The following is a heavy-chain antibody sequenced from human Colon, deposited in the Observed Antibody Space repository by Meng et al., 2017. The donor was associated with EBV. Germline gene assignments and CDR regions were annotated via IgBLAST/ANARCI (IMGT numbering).Heavy chain of an antibody. V-gene: IGHV4-4*02. CDR2: IHHSGFS. CDR3: AIRDYGNYPLKSP. Sequence: LVKASGTLSPTCAVAGGLMTSSSWLRWVLRPAGKVLEGIGQIHHSGFSTYNPSLKSRVTMSVDKSRNHFSLTLMSVTAADTAVYYCAIRDYGNYPLKSPWGPGALVTVSS. CDR1: GGLMTSSSW. D-gene: IGHD4/OR15-4a*01. J-gene: IGHJ4*02.